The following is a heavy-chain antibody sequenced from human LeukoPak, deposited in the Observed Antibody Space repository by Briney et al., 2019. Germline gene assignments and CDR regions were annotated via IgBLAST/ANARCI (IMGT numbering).Heavy chain of an antibody. D-gene: IGHD6-6*01. J-gene: IGHJ6*03. CDR3: ARARGIAARVRASHYYYYYMDV. Sequence: SETLSLTCTVSGGSISSYYWSWIRQPAGKGLEWIGRIYISATTNYNPSLKSRVTMSVDTSKNQFSLKLSSVTAADTAVYYCARARGIAARVRASHYYYYYMDVWGKGTTVTVSS. V-gene: IGHV4-4*07. CDR2: IYISATT. CDR1: GGSISSYY.